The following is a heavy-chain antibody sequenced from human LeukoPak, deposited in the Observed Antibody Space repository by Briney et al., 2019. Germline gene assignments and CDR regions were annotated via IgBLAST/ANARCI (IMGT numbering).Heavy chain of an antibody. CDR1: GYTFTDYF. D-gene: IGHD6-6*01. CDR3: ASEYSSSSGRAFDI. V-gene: IGHV1-46*01. Sequence: GASVKVSCKASGYTFTDYFMHWVRQAPGQGLEWMGIIKPISGDTSYTHSFQGRVTMTRDTSTSTVYVELSSLTYDDTAVYYCASEYSSSSGRAFDIWGQGTMVTVSS. J-gene: IGHJ3*02. CDR2: IKPISGDT.